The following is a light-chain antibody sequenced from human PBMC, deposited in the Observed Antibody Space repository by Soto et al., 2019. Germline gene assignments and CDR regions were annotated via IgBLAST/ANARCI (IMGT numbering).Light chain of an antibody. Sequence: QSVLTQPPSASGTPGQRVTISCSGSSSNIGSNSVYWYHQLPGTAPKLLIYRNNQRPSGVPDRISGSKSGTSASLAISGLRSEDEADYYCATWDDSLSGALIGGGTKLTVL. CDR3: ATWDDSLSGAL. CDR2: RNN. V-gene: IGLV1-47*01. CDR1: SSNIGSNS. J-gene: IGLJ2*01.